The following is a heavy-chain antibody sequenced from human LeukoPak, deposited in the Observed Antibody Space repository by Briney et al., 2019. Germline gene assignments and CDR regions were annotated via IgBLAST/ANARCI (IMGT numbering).Heavy chain of an antibody. CDR2: ISAYNGNT. Sequence: ASVKVSCKASGYTFISYGMSWVRQAPGQGLEWMGWISAYNGNTNYTLKLQGKVTMTTDTSTSTAYMELRSLRSDDTAVNYYGRDYHLGGIDVWGQGTTVTVSS. D-gene: IGHD3-3*02. J-gene: IGHJ6*02. V-gene: IGHV1-18*01. CDR1: GYTFISYG. CDR3: GRDYHLGGIDV.